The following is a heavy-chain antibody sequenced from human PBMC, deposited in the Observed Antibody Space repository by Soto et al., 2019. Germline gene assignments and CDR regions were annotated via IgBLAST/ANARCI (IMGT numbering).Heavy chain of an antibody. CDR1: GYTFTSYA. Sequence: SLKVSCKASGYTFTSYAVHWVRQAPGQRLEWMGWINAGNGNTKYSQKFQGRVTITRDTSASTAYMELSSLRSEDTAVYYCARSGGNYYDSSGYYPNDYWGQGTLVTVSS. J-gene: IGHJ4*02. V-gene: IGHV1-3*01. CDR2: INAGNGNT. D-gene: IGHD3-22*01. CDR3: ARSGGNYYDSSGYYPNDY.